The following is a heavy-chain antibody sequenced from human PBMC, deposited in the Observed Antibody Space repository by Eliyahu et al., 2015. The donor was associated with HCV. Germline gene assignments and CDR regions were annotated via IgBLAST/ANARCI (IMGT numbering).Heavy chain of an antibody. CDR1: GGSISTYY. J-gene: IGHJ3*02. V-gene: IGHV4-59*01. D-gene: IGHD3-10*01. CDR2: IYYSGST. CDR3: ARVFGSRLLDI. Sequence: QVQLQESGPGLVKPSETLSLTCTVSGGSISTYYWSXXRQPPGKGLEWIGYIYYSGSTKYNPPLKSRVTISIDTXKNQFSLKLSSVTAADTAVYYCARVFGSRLLDIWGQGTMVTVSS.